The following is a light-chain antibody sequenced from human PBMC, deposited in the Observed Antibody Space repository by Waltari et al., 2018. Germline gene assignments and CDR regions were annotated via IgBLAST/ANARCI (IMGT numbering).Light chain of an antibody. Sequence: QSALTQPPSASGSPGQSVTISCTGTNSDIGAYKYVSWYQQHPGRAPKLLIYEVSKWPSGVPDRFSGSKSGNMASLTVSGLQAEDEADYYCSSYAGSDIVLFGGGTKLTVL. V-gene: IGLV2-8*01. CDR3: SSYAGSDIVL. CDR1: NSDIGAYKY. CDR2: EVS. J-gene: IGLJ2*01.